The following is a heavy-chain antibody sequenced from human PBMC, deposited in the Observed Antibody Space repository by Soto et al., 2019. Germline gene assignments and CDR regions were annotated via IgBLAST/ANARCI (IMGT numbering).Heavy chain of an antibody. CDR2: ISAYNGNT. V-gene: IGHV1-18*01. CDR1: GYTFTSYG. J-gene: IGHJ5*02. CDR3: AGVGGVSYYERYKWFAP. D-gene: IGHD1-26*01. Sequence: QVPLVQSGAEVKKPGASVKVSCKASGYTFTSYGFSWVRQAPGQGLEWMGWISAYNGNTNYAQKLQGRVTMTTDTSTSTAYMELRSLRSDDTAVHYCAGVGGVSYYERYKWFAPWGHGALVTVSS.